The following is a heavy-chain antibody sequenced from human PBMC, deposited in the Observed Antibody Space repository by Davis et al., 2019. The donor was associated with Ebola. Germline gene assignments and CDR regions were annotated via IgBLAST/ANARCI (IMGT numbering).Heavy chain of an antibody. D-gene: IGHD6-13*01. CDR3: ATRGSSREFDY. CDR2: IRSKANSYAT. J-gene: IGHJ4*02. CDR1: GFTFRGSA. Sequence: GESLKISCAASGFTFRGSAMHWVRQASGKGLEWVGRIRSKANSYATAYAASVKGRFTISRDDSKNTAYLQMNSLRVEDTAVYYCATRGSSREFDYWGQGTLVRVS. V-gene: IGHV3-73*01.